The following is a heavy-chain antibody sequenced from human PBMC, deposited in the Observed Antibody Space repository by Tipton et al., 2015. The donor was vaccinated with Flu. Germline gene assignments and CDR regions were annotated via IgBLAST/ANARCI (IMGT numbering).Heavy chain of an antibody. CDR1: GIDVKTTY. V-gene: IGHV3-66*01. J-gene: IGHJ6*02. Sequence: SLRLSCEATGIDVKTTYVSWVRQAPGKGLEWVLVIYSGGTTYYADSVKGRFIVSRDFSKNTLYLQMNSLRAEDTAVYFCARDRAARGLDVWGQGTTVTVSS. CDR3: ARDRAARGLDV. D-gene: IGHD6-25*01. CDR2: IYSGGTT.